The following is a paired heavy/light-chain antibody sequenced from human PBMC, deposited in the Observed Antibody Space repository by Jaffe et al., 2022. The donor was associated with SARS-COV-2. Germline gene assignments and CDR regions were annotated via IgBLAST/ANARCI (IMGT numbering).Heavy chain of an antibody. CDR3: VTVANCGGNCEMFDP. V-gene: IGHV3-72*01. CDR2: TRNKANRYTT. CDR1: GLIFNDHY. Sequence: EVQVVESGGGLVQPGGSLRLSCAASGLIFNDHYMDWVRQAPGKGLEWVGRTRNKANRYTTEYAASVKGRFTISRDDSKNSVYLQMNSLKTEDTAVYYCVTVANCGGNCEMFDPWGQGTLVTVSS. J-gene: IGHJ5*02. D-gene: IGHD2-21*02.
Light chain of an antibody. J-gene: IGKJ2*01. Sequence: DIQMTQSPSSLSASVGDRVTITCRASQSINGYLNWYQQKPGKAPKLLIYAISTLQSGVPSRFSGSGSGTDFTLTISSLQPEDFAGYYCQQSYSIPYTFGQGTKLEIK. V-gene: IGKV1-39*01. CDR1: QSINGY. CDR2: AIS. CDR3: QQSYSIPYT.